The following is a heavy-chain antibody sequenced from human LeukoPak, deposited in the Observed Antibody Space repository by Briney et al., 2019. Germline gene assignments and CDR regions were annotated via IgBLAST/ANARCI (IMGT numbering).Heavy chain of an antibody. CDR3: ARDGLYGDSPYYYYMDV. V-gene: IGHV7-4-1*02. Sequence: ASVNVSCKASGYTFTRYAMNWVRQAPGQGLEWMGWINTNTGNPTYAQGFTGRFVFSLDTSVSTAYLQISSLKAEDTAVYYCARDGLYGDSPYYYYMDVWGKGTTVTVSS. D-gene: IGHD4-17*01. J-gene: IGHJ6*03. CDR2: INTNTGNP. CDR1: GYTFTRYA.